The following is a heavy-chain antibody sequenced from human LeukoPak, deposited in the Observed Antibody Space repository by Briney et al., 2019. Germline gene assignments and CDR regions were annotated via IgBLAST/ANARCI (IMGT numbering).Heavy chain of an antibody. CDR2: ISSNGSNT. CDR3: ARDDTPDRVEQLLVQGYFDY. CDR1: GFTFSDYP. Sequence: LPGGSLRLSCAASGFTFSDYPMHWVRQAPGKGLEYVSAISSNGSNTYYVNSVKGRFTISRDNSKNTLYLQVGSLRAEDMAVYYCARDDTPDRVEQLLVQGYFDYWGQGTLVTVSS. J-gene: IGHJ4*02. D-gene: IGHD6-13*01. V-gene: IGHV3-64*01.